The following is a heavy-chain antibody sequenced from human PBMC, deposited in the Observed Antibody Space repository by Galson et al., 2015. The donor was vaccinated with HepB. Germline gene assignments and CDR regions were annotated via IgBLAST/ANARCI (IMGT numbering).Heavy chain of an antibody. CDR2: ISDYGTT. D-gene: IGHD6-19*01. Sequence: SLRLSCAASGFTVRSNYMSWVRQAPGKGLEWVSVISDYGTTKYADSVKGRFTISRDNSKNTLYLQMNDLRAEDTAVYFCAGDISGTGWYLYGVSWGQGTLVTVSS. CDR1: GFTVRSNY. CDR3: AGDISGTGWYLYGVS. J-gene: IGHJ5*02. V-gene: IGHV3-53*01.